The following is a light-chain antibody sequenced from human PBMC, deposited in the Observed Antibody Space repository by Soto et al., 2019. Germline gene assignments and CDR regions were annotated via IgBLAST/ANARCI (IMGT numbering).Light chain of an antibody. CDR2: GAS. V-gene: IGKV3-15*01. CDR1: QSINSE. CDR3: QQGHNWPLT. J-gene: IGKJ2*01. Sequence: EIMMTQSPATLSLSPGERAALSCRASQSINSELAWYQQKPCQPPRLLIYGASTRATGVPARFTGSESGSEFTLTISGLQSEDFAVYYCQQGHNWPLTFGQGTRLEI.